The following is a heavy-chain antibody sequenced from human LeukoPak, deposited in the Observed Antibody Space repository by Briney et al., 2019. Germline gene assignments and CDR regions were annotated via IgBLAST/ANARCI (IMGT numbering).Heavy chain of an antibody. D-gene: IGHD3-10*01. Sequence: GGSLRLSCTSSGFTFSEYYMTWIRQAPGKGLEWVSYVSQSGTTIYYADSVKGRFTISRDNGKNSLYLQMNSLRAEDTGMYYCAREGHTYGSDYWGQGTLVTVSS. J-gene: IGHJ4*02. CDR1: GFTFSEYY. V-gene: IGHV3-11*01. CDR2: VSQSGTTI. CDR3: AREGHTYGSDY.